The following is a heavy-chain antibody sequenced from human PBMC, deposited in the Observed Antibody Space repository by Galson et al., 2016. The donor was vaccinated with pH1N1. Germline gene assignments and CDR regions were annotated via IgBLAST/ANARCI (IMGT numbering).Heavy chain of an antibody. Sequence: SLRLSCAASGFTLSCCAMHWVRQAPGKGLECVALISKDGNNVYYADSVKGRFTISRDSSNNTLYLQMNSLRTEDTAIYYCARSRDVSFDYWGQGALVTFSS. CDR2: ISKDGNNV. CDR3: ARSRDVSFDY. D-gene: IGHD2-21*02. CDR1: GFTLSCCA. V-gene: IGHV3-30*04. J-gene: IGHJ4*02.